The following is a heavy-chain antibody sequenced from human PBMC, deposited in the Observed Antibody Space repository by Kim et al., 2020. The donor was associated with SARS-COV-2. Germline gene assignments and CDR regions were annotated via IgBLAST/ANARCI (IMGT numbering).Heavy chain of an antibody. D-gene: IGHD3-3*01. J-gene: IGHJ5*02. CDR3: ARDRGGFWSGYYFIHNWFDP. Sequence: GGSLRLSCAASGFTFSSYSMNWVRQAPGKGLEWVSSISSSSSYIYYADSVKGRFTISRDNAKNSLYLQMNSLRAEDTAVYYCARDRGGFWSGYYFIHNWFDPWGQGTLVTVSS. V-gene: IGHV3-21*01. CDR1: GFTFSSYS. CDR2: ISSSSSYI.